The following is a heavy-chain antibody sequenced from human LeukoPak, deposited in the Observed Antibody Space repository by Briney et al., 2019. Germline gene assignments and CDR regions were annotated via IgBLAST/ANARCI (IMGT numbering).Heavy chain of an antibody. J-gene: IGHJ6*03. V-gene: IGHV4-38-2*02. Sequence: SETLSLTCTVSGYSISSGYYWGWIRQPPGKGLEWIGSIYHSGGTYYNPSLESRVTISVDTSKNQFSLKLSSVTAADTAVYYCARSSEGRYYYDSSGFSYYYYYMDVWGKGTTVTVSS. CDR3: ARSSEGRYYYDSSGFSYYYYYMDV. CDR2: IYHSGGT. CDR1: GYSISSGYY. D-gene: IGHD3-22*01.